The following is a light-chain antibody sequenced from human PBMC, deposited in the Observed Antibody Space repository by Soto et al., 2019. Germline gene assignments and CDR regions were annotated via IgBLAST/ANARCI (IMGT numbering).Light chain of an antibody. V-gene: IGKV3-15*01. J-gene: IGKJ4*01. Sequence: EVVMTQSPATLSVSPGERATLSCRSSQSVSSHLAWYQQKPGQAPRLLIYGASTRATRIAARFSGSGCGTAFFLTINSLQSEDYAVYYCQQYNNRPPLTFGGGNKVEIK. CDR2: GAS. CDR3: QQYNNRPPLT. CDR1: QSVSSH.